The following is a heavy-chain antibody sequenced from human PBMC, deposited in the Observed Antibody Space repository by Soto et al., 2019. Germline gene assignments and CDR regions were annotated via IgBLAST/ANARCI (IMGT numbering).Heavy chain of an antibody. J-gene: IGHJ5*02. CDR2: ISSSSSTI. CDR3: ARRNHYYDSSGLMWFDP. CDR1: GFTFSSYS. Sequence: EVQLVESGGGLVQPGGSLRLSCAASGFTFSSYSMNWVRQAPGKGLEWVSYISSSSSTIYYADSVKGRFTISRDNAKNSLYLQMNSLRAEDTAVYYCARRNHYYDSSGLMWFDPWGQGTLVTVSS. V-gene: IGHV3-48*01. D-gene: IGHD3-22*01.